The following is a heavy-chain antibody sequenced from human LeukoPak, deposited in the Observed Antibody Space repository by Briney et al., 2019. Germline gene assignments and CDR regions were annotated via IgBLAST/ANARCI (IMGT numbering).Heavy chain of an antibody. D-gene: IGHD1-26*01. Sequence: SETLSLTCTVSGGSISSANYYWTWIRQSAGKGLEWIGLTSGSGGATYNPSLKSRVTMSVDTSKNQFSLKLSSVTAADTAVYYCARDLISGGSYWGACDIWGQGTMVTVSS. CDR3: ARDLISGGSYWGACDI. CDR2: TSGSGGA. V-gene: IGHV4-61*02. CDR1: GGSISSANYY. J-gene: IGHJ3*02.